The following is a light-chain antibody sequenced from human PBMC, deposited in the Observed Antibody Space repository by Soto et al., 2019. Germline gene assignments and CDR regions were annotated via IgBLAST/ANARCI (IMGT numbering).Light chain of an antibody. CDR2: DVS. Sequence: QSALTQPAAVSGSPGQSITISCTGTSGDVGGYNYVSWYQQHPGKAPKLMIYDVSNRPSGVSNRFSGSKPGSTASLTISGLQVEDEADYYCCSYAGSSTYVFGTGTKVTVL. CDR1: SGDVGGYNY. J-gene: IGLJ1*01. V-gene: IGLV2-14*01. CDR3: CSYAGSSTYV.